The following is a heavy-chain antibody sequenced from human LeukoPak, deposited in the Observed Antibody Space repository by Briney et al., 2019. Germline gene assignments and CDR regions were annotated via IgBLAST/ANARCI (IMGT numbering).Heavy chain of an antibody. Sequence: AGSLRLSCAASGFTFNTHGMHWVRQAPGKGLEWVAAIWFDGSVKHYSDAVKGRFTVSRDNSLNTLYLQMNSLRVEDTAMYYCAKDTAIQFLEPAFWGQGTLVTVSS. J-gene: IGHJ4*02. D-gene: IGHD3-3*01. CDR3: AKDTAIQFLEPAF. CDR1: GFTFNTHG. V-gene: IGHV3-33*06. CDR2: IWFDGSVK.